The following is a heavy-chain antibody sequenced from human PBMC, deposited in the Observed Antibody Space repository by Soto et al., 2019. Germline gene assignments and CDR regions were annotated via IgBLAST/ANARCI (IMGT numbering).Heavy chain of an antibody. Sequence: VQLVESGGGLVQPGGSLRLSCAASGFTFSSYWMSWVRQAPGKGLEWVANIKQDGSEKYYVESVKGRCTISRDNAKNTLYLQMNSLRAEDTAVDYCARDRETATDIYYYYYMDVWGKGTTVTVSS. V-gene: IGHV3-7*01. CDR2: IKQDGSEK. D-gene: IGHD5-18*01. CDR1: GFTFSSYW. CDR3: ARDRETATDIYYYYYMDV. J-gene: IGHJ6*03.